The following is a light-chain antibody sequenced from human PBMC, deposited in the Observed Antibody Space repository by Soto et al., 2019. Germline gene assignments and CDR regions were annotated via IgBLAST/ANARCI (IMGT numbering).Light chain of an antibody. CDR2: DVS. CDR1: SSDVGAYNY. CDR3: SSYIGSNTRV. V-gene: IGLV2-14*03. Sequence: QSALTQPASVSGSPGQSITISCTGTSSDVGAYNYVSWYQQHPGKAPKVMIFDVSNRPSGISNRFSGSKSGNTASLTISGLQAEDEADYYCSSYIGSNTRVFGGGTKVTVL. J-gene: IGLJ3*02.